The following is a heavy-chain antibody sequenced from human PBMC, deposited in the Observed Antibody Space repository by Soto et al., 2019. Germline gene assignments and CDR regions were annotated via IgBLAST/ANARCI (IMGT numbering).Heavy chain of an antibody. Sequence: GGSLRLSCAASGFTFSDYYMSWIRQAPGKGLEWVSYISSSSSYTNYADSVKGRFTISRDNAKNSPYLQMNSLRAEDTAVYYCARESKTGDPYYFDYWGQGTLVTVSS. J-gene: IGHJ4*02. CDR3: ARESKTGDPYYFDY. CDR1: GFTFSDYY. V-gene: IGHV3-11*05. D-gene: IGHD7-27*01. CDR2: ISSSSSYT.